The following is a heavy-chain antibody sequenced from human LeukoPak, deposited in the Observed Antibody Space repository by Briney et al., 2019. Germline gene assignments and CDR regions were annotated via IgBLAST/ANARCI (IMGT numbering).Heavy chain of an antibody. CDR1: GLTFSSYW. Sequence: PGGSLRLSCAASGLTFSSYWMNWVRQAPGKGLVWVSRIASDGSSTTYADSVKGRFSISRDNARNSLYLQMNSLRAEDTAVYYCARDQNYYDSSGELYYVYWGQGTLVTVSS. CDR2: IASDGSST. CDR3: ARDQNYYDSSGELYYVY. D-gene: IGHD3-22*01. J-gene: IGHJ4*02. V-gene: IGHV3-74*01.